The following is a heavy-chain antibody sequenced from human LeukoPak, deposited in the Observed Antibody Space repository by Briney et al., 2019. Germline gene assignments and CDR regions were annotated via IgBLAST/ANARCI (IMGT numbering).Heavy chain of an antibody. Sequence: PGGSLRLSCAASGFTFSSYSMNWVRQAPGKGLEWVSPISSSSSYIYYADSVKGRFTISRDNAKNSLYLQMNSLRAEDTAVYYCARGPGYCSSTSCSPKWFDSWGQGTLVTVSS. CDR3: ARGPGYCSSTSCSPKWFDS. CDR1: GFTFSSYS. CDR2: ISSSSSYI. D-gene: IGHD2-2*01. V-gene: IGHV3-21*01. J-gene: IGHJ5*01.